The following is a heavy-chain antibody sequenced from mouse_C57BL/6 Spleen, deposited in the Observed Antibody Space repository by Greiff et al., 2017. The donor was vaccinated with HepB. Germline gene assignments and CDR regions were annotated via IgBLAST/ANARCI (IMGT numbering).Heavy chain of an antibody. Sequence: DVMLVESGGGLVKPGGSLKLSCAASGFTFSDYGMHWVRQAPEKGLEWVAYISSGSSTIYYADTVKGRFTISRDNAKNTLFLQMTSLRSEDTAMYYCAREDYKDAMDYWGQGTSVTVSS. CDR2: ISSGSSTI. CDR1: GFTFSDYG. V-gene: IGHV5-17*01. J-gene: IGHJ4*01. D-gene: IGHD2-12*01. CDR3: AREDYKDAMDY.